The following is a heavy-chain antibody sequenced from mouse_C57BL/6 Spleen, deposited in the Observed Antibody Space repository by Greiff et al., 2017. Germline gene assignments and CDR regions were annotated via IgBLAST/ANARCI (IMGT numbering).Heavy chain of an antibody. CDR2: INPNNGGT. V-gene: IGHV1-18*01. Sequence: EVQLQESGPELVKPGASVKIPCKASGYTFTDYNMDWVKQSHGKSLEWIGDINPNNGGTIYNQKFKGKATLTVDKSSSTAYMELRSLTSEDTAVYYCARAVVAYYYAMDYWGQGTSVTVSS. CDR3: ARAVVAYYYAMDY. CDR1: GYTFTDYN. D-gene: IGHD1-1*01. J-gene: IGHJ4*01.